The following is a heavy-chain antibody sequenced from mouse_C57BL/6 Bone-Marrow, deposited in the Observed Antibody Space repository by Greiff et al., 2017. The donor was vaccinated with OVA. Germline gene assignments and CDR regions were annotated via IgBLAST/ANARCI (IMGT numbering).Heavy chain of an antibody. CDR3: ARSLWGYAMDY. CDR2: INPNNGGT. J-gene: IGHJ4*01. Sequence: EVKLQQSGPELVKPGASVKISCKASGYTFTDYYMNWVKQSHGKSLEWIGDINPNNGGTSYNQKFKGKATLTVDKSSSTAYMELRSLTSEDSAVYYCARSLWGYAMDYWGQGTSVTVSS. CDR1: GYTFTDYY. D-gene: IGHD1-1*02. V-gene: IGHV1-26*01.